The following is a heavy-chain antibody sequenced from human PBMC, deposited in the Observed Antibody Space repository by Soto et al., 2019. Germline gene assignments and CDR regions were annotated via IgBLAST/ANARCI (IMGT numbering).Heavy chain of an antibody. D-gene: IGHD6-19*01. CDR2: FIPILGIA. Sequence: QVQLVQSGAEVKKPGSSVKVSCKASGGTFSSYTISWVRQAPGQGLEWMGRFIPILGIANYAQKFQGRDTITADKTTRTAYMAMSSLRSEATAVYYCARSEYSSGWYVDYYGMDVWGQGTTVTVSS. CDR1: GGTFSSYT. J-gene: IGHJ6*02. CDR3: ARSEYSSGWYVDYYGMDV. V-gene: IGHV1-69*02.